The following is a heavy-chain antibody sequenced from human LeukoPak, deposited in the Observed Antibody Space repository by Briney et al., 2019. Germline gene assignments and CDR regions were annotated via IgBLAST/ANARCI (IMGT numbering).Heavy chain of an antibody. J-gene: IGHJ4*02. Sequence: GGTLRLSCAASRFTFSTYGMNWVRQTPGKGLEWVSAISGSGNRAYHADAVKGRFTISRDNSKNMLYLQMNSLRAEDTALYYCAKDADISVELVVITSFDSWGQGTLVTVSS. CDR3: AKDADISVELVVITSFDS. CDR1: RFTFSTYG. D-gene: IGHD3-22*01. V-gene: IGHV3-23*01. CDR2: ISGSGNRA.